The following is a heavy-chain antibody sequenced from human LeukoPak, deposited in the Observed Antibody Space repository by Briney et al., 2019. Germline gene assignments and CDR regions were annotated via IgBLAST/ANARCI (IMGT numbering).Heavy chain of an antibody. D-gene: IGHD6-25*01. J-gene: IGHJ6*02. CDR1: GFTFSSYS. CDR2: ISSRSNYI. V-gene: IGHV3-21*01. CDR3: ARIVAAAPYGMDV. Sequence: PGGSLRLSCVASGFTFSSYSMNWVRQAPGKGLEWVSAISSRSNYIYYAGSVKGRFTISRDNAKNSLYVQMNSLRAEDTAVYYCARIVAAAPYGMDVWGQGTTVTVSS.